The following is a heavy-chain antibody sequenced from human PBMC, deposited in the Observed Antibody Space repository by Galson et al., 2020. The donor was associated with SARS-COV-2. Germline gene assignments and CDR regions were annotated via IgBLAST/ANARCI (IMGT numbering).Heavy chain of an antibody. CDR3: ARSAGSGWYDY. V-gene: IGHV3-7*01. D-gene: IGHD6-19*01. Sequence: GESLKISCAASGFAFSRYWMSWLRQAPGQGLEWVANIQHNGGEKYYLESVTGRFTISRDNVRNSLSLQIDSLRVEDTAVYYCARSAGSGWYDYWGRGTLVTVSS. CDR2: IQHNGGEK. J-gene: IGHJ4*02. CDR1: GFAFSRYW.